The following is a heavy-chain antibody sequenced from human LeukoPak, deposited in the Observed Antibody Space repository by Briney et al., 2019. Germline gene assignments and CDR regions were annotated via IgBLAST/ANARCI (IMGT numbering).Heavy chain of an antibody. V-gene: IGHV4-59*01. J-gene: IGHJ4*02. CDR3: VTGYYEPFDN. D-gene: IGHD3-3*01. Sequence: SETLSLTCSVSGASLSSYYWGWIRQSPGKGLEWLGHISDTGKTEYNPSLKSRGTLSLDTSKNQFSLRLTSVTAADTAVYYCVTGYYEPFDNWGQGTLVTVSS. CDR2: ISDTGKT. CDR1: GASLSSYY.